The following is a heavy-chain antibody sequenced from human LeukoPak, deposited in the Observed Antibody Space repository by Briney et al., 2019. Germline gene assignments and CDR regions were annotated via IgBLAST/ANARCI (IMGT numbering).Heavy chain of an antibody. CDR3: ARQTIVVVPAAPLNYYYYYMDV. CDR2: IYTSGST. CDR1: GGSISSYY. V-gene: IGHV4-4*09. Sequence: PSETLSLTCTVSGGSISSYYWSWIRQPPGKGLEWIGYIYTSGSTNYNPSLKSRVTISVDTSKNQFSLKLSSVTAADTAVYYCARQTIVVVPAAPLNYYYYYMDVWGKGTTVTVSS. J-gene: IGHJ6*03. D-gene: IGHD2-2*01.